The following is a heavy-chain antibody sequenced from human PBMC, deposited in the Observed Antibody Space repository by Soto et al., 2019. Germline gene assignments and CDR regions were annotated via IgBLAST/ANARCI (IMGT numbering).Heavy chain of an antibody. CDR3: ARVLDIVVVPAAIGWFDP. CDR1: GFTFSSYW. J-gene: IGHJ5*02. Sequence: EVQLVESGGGLVQPGGSLRLSCAASGFTFSSYWMSWVRQAPGKGLEWVANIKQDGSEKYYVDSVKGRFTISRENAKNSLYLQMNSLRAEDTAVYYCARVLDIVVVPAAIGWFDPWGQGTLVTVSS. V-gene: IGHV3-7*01. D-gene: IGHD2-2*02. CDR2: IKQDGSEK.